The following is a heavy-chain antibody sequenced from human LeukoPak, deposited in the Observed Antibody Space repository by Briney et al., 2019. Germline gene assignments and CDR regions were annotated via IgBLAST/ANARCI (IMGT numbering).Heavy chain of an antibody. J-gene: IGHJ4*02. Sequence: SETLSLTCTVSGDSLSSHYWSWIRQPPGKGLEWIGEINHSGSTNYNPSLKSRVTISVDTSKNQFSLKLSSVTAADTAVYYCARDHSSSWYSDYWGQGTLVTVCS. CDR2: INHSGST. D-gene: IGHD6-13*01. V-gene: IGHV4-34*01. CDR1: GDSLSSHY. CDR3: ARDHSSSWYSDY.